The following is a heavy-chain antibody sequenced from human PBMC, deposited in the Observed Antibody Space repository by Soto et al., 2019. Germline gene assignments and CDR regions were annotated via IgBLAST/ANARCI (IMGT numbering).Heavy chain of an antibody. CDR1: GYTFTSYG. Sequence: ASVKVSCKASGYTFTSYGSRWVRQAPGQGVEWMGWISAYNGNTNYEQKLQGRVTMTPDTSTSTAYMELRSLRSDDTAVYYCARASCSSTSCFIPAPLAAFDIWGQGTMVTVSS. D-gene: IGHD2-2*01. CDR3: ARASCSSTSCFIPAPLAAFDI. CDR2: ISAYNGNT. V-gene: IGHV1-18*01. J-gene: IGHJ3*02.